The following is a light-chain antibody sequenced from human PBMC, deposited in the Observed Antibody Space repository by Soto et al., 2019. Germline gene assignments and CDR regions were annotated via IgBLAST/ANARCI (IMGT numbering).Light chain of an antibody. V-gene: IGKV3-11*01. CDR1: QSVGNY. Sequence: EIVLTQSPATLSLSPGERATLSCRASQSVGNYLAWYQQKPGQAPRLLIYGASTRASGIPARFSGSGSGTDFTLTISCLEPEDFAVYYCQQRSNWPPDTFGQGTKLEIK. CDR2: GAS. J-gene: IGKJ2*01. CDR3: QQRSNWPPDT.